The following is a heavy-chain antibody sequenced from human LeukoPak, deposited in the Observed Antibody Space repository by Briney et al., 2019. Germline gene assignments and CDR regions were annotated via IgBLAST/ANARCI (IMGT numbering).Heavy chain of an antibody. V-gene: IGHV3-23*01. CDR3: AKDLGFYCSSTSCYALDY. CDR2: ISGSGGST. Sequence: PGGSLRLSCAASGFTFSSYAMSWVRQAPGKGLEWVSAISGSGGSTYYADSVKGRFTISRDNSKSTLYLQMNSLRAEDTAVYYCAKDLGFYCSSTSCYALDYWGQGTLVTVSS. J-gene: IGHJ4*02. CDR1: GFTFSSYA. D-gene: IGHD2-2*01.